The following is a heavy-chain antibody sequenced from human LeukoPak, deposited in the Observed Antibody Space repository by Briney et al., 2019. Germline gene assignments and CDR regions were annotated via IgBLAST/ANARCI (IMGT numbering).Heavy chain of an antibody. J-gene: IGHJ4*02. Sequence: PGGSLRLSCAASGFTFSSYAMSWVRQAPGKGLEWVSAISGSGGSTYYAASVKGRFTISRDNSKNTLYLQMNSLRAEDTAVYYCAKEVEDYVWGSYYPDWGQGTLVTVSS. CDR2: ISGSGGST. CDR1: GFTFSSYA. V-gene: IGHV3-23*01. D-gene: IGHD3-16*01. CDR3: AKEVEDYVWGSYYPD.